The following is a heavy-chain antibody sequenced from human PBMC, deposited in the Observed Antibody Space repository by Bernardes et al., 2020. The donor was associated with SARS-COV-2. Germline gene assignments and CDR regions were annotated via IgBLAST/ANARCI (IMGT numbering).Heavy chain of an antibody. CDR1: GFTFSSYA. V-gene: IGHV3-23*01. CDR2: ISGSGGST. Sequence: GGSLRLSCAASGFTFSSYAMSWVRQAPGKGLEWVSAISGSGGSTYYADSVKGRFTISRDNSKNTLYLQMNSLRAEDTAVYYCAKDRRGFIVVVVAATFDYWGQGTLVTVSS. CDR3: AKDRRGFIVVVVAATFDY. J-gene: IGHJ4*02. D-gene: IGHD2-15*01.